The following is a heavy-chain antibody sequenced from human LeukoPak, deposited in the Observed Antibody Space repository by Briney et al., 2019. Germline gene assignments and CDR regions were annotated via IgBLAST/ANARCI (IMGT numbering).Heavy chain of an antibody. CDR2: ISYVGNNE. Sequence: GGSLRLSCAASGFTFSHYAMHWVRQAPGKGLEWVALISYVGNNEYYADSVKGRFTLSRDNSKNTLYLEMNSLRPEDTAVYYCARDGGYFDRLAYYFDHWGQGSLVTVSS. CDR3: ARDGGYFDRLAYYFDH. V-gene: IGHV3-30*04. D-gene: IGHD3-9*01. J-gene: IGHJ4*02. CDR1: GFTFSHYA.